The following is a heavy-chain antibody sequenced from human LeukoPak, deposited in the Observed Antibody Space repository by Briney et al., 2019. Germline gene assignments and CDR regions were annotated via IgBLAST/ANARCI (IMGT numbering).Heavy chain of an antibody. J-gene: IGHJ4*02. D-gene: IGHD3-10*01. CDR1: GGSISSGGYY. V-gene: IGHV4-31*03. CDR2: IYYSGST. CDR3: ARDRLGSGSYYND. Sequence: SQTLSLTCTVSGGSISSGGYYWSWLRQHPGTGLEWIGYIYYSGSTYYNPSLKSRVTISVDTSKNQFSLKLSSVTAADTAVYYCARDRLGSGSYYNDWGQGTLVTVSS.